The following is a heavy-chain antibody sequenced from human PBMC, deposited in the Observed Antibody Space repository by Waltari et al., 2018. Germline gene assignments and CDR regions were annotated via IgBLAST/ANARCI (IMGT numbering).Heavy chain of an antibody. J-gene: IGHJ4*02. V-gene: IGHV4-31*03. D-gene: IGHD6-13*01. CDR1: GGSISSGGYY. Sequence: QVQLQESGTGLVKPSQTLSLTCTVSGGSISSGGYYWSWIRQHPGKGLEWIGYIYYSGSTDYNPSLKSRGTISVDTSKNQSSLKLSSVTAADTAVYYCAILSAAGTWSLDYWGQGTLVTVSS. CDR2: IYYSGST. CDR3: AILSAAGTWSLDY.